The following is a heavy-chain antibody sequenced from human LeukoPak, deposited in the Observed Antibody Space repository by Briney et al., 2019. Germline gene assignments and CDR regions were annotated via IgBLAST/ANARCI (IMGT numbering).Heavy chain of an antibody. D-gene: IGHD1-14*01. Sequence: PGGSLRLSCAASGFTFSSYAMSWVRQAPGKGLEWVSAISGSGGSTYYADSVKGRFTISRDNSKNTLYLQLNSLRAEDTAVYYCEKRGPRRRLFVEYFQHWGQGTLVTVSS. CDR3: EKRGPRRRLFVEYFQH. J-gene: IGHJ1*01. CDR2: ISGSGGST. CDR1: GFTFSSYA. V-gene: IGHV3-23*01.